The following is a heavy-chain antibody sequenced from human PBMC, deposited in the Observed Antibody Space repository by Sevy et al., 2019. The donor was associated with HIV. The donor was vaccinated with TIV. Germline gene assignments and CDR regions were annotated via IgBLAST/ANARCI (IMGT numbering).Heavy chain of an antibody. J-gene: IGHJ4*02. CDR1: GFTFSSYA. CDR3: AKDPPAWDSSGYYVS. D-gene: IGHD3-22*01. Sequence: GGSLRLSCAASGFTFSSYAMSWVRQAPGKGLEWVSAISGSGGSTYYADSVKGRFTISRDNSKNTLYLQMNSLRAEDTAVYYSAKDPPAWDSSGYYVSWGQGTLVTVSS. CDR2: ISGSGGST. V-gene: IGHV3-23*01.